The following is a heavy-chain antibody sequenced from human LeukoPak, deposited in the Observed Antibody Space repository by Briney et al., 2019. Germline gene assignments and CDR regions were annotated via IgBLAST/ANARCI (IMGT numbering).Heavy chain of an antibody. V-gene: IGHV3-30-3*01. CDR2: ISYDGSNK. J-gene: IGHJ4*02. CDR1: GFTFSSYA. Sequence: PGRSLRLSCAASGFTFSSYAMHWVRQAPGKGLEWVAVISYDGSNKYYADSVKGRFTISRDNSKNTLYLQMNSLRAEDTAVYYCARVQRSRLDYWGQGTLVTVSS. CDR3: ARVQRSRLDY.